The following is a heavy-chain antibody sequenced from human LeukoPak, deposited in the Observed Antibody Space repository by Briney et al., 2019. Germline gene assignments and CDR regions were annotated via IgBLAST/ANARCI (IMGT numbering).Heavy chain of an antibody. CDR1: GFTFSNYA. Sequence: GGSLRLSCAASGFTFSNYAMNWVRQAPGKGLEWVSVISDLGASTYYADSVKGRFTISRDNSKNTLYLQMNSLRAEDTAVYYCARPRTIAVPGRSGFDSWGQGTLVTVSS. D-gene: IGHD6-13*01. CDR2: ISDLGAST. CDR3: ARPRTIAVPGRSGFDS. J-gene: IGHJ4*02. V-gene: IGHV3-23*01.